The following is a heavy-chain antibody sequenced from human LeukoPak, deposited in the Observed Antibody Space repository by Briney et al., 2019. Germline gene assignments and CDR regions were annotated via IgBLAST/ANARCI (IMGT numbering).Heavy chain of an antibody. CDR3: ARRVGRWFGERAYYYNYMDV. CDR1: GYSISSGYY. Sequence: SETLSLTCAVSGYSISSGYYWGWSRQPPGKGLEWIGSIYHSGRTFYNPSLKSRVTISVDTSKNQFSLKLSSVTAADTAMYYCARRVGRWFGERAYYYNYMDVWGKGTTATISS. V-gene: IGHV4-38-2*01. J-gene: IGHJ6*03. CDR2: IYHSGRT. D-gene: IGHD3-10*01.